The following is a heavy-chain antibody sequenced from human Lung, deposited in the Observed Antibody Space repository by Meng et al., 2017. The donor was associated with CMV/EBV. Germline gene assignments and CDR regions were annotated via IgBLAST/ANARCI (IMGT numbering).Heavy chain of an antibody. CDR2: IIPIFGTA. CDR3: AGGYCSSTSCYNVYGMDV. Sequence: SVXVSXXASGGTFSSYAISWVRQATGQGLEWLGGIIPIFGTANYAQKFQGRVTITTDESTSTAYMELSSLRSEDTAVYYCAGGYCSSTSCYNVYGMDVWGQGXTVTVSS. J-gene: IGHJ6*02. D-gene: IGHD2-2*02. CDR1: GGTFSSYA. V-gene: IGHV1-69*05.